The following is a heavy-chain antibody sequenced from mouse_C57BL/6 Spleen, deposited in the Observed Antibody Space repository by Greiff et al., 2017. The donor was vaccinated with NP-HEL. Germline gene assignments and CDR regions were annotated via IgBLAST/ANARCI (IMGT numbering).Heavy chain of an antibody. CDR1: GYAFSSSW. V-gene: IGHV1-82*01. Sequence: VQLQESGPELVKPGASVKISCKASGYAFSSSWMNWVKQRPGKGLEWIGRIYPGDGDTNYNGKFKGKATLTADKSSSTAYMQLSSLTSEDSAVYFCAREGVTTVVAKDFDYWGQGTTLTVSS. CDR3: AREGVTTVVAKDFDY. CDR2: IYPGDGDT. D-gene: IGHD1-1*01. J-gene: IGHJ2*01.